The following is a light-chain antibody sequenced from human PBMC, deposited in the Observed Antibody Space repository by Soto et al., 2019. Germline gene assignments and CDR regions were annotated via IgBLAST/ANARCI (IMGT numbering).Light chain of an antibody. J-gene: IGKJ5*01. V-gene: IGKV3-20*01. CDR2: GAS. Sequence: EIVLTQSPGTLSLSPGERATLSCRASQSVTNDYLAWYQHKPGQAPRLLIYGASSGATDIPDRFSGSGSGTDFTLTISRLEPEDFAVYYCQQYGSFPITFGPGTRLEIK. CDR1: QSVTNDY. CDR3: QQYGSFPIT.